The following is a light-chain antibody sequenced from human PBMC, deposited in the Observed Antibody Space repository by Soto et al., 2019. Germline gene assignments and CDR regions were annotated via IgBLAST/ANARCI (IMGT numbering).Light chain of an antibody. CDR2: GAS. Sequence: EIVLTQSPASLSLSPGERATLSCRASQSIDNYLVWYQQKPGQAPRLLIFGASNRATGIPARSSGSGSGTDFTLTINSLEPDDFAVYYCQQRDSWPITFGQGTRLEIK. V-gene: IGKV3-11*01. CDR3: QQRDSWPIT. CDR1: QSIDNY. J-gene: IGKJ5*01.